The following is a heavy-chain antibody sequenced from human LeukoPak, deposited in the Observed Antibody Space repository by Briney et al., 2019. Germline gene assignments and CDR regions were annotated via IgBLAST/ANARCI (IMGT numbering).Heavy chain of an antibody. J-gene: IGHJ3*02. D-gene: IGHD3-22*01. V-gene: IGHV4-38-2*02. CDR2: IYHSGST. CDR3: ARYYYDSSGYYGGSAFDI. Sequence: SETLSLXCTVSGYSISSGYYWGWIRQPPGKGLEWIGSIYHSGSTYYNPSLKSRVTISVDTSKNQFSLKLSSVTAADTAVYYCARYYYDSSGYYGGSAFDIWGQGTMVTVSS. CDR1: GYSISSGYY.